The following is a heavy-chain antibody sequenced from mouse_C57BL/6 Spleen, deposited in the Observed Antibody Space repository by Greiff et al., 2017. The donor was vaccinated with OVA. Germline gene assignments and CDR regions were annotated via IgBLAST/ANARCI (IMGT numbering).Heavy chain of an antibody. Sequence: EVQLQESGPGLVKPSQSLSLTCSVTGYSITSGYYWNWIRQFPGNKLEWMGYISYDGSNNYNPSLKNRISITRDTSKNQFFLKLNSVTTEDTATYYCARDYYGNYDHWGQGTTLTVSS. CDR2: ISYDGSN. CDR1: GYSITSGYY. D-gene: IGHD2-1*01. V-gene: IGHV3-6*01. J-gene: IGHJ2*01. CDR3: ARDYYGNYDH.